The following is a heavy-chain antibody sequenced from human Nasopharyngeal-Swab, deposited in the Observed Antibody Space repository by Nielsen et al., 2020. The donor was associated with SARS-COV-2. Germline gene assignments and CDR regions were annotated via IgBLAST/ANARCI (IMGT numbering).Heavy chain of an antibody. Sequence: GESLKISCAASGFTFSNAWMSWVRQAPGKGLEWVSVIYSGGSTYYADSVKGRFTISRDNSKNTLYLQMNSLRAEDTAVYYCASACSSTSCYGEGENWGQGTLVTVSS. J-gene: IGHJ4*02. CDR1: GFTFSNAW. D-gene: IGHD2-2*01. V-gene: IGHV3-53*01. CDR3: ASACSSTSCYGEGEN. CDR2: IYSGGST.